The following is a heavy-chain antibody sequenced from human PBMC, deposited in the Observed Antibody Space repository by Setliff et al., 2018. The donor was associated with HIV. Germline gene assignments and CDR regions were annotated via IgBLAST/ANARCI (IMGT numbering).Heavy chain of an antibody. D-gene: IGHD3-22*01. J-gene: IGHJ4*02. CDR3: ARSTYYYDRSGYKAYYFDY. Sequence: GGSLRLSCAASRFTFSNYWMNWVRQAPGKGLEWVANIKEDGSEKNYVDSVKGRFTISRDNSKNSLYLQSNSLRTEDTAVYCCARSTYYYDRSGYKAYYFDYWGQGALVTVSS. V-gene: IGHV3-7*03. CDR1: RFTFSNYW. CDR2: IKEDGSEK.